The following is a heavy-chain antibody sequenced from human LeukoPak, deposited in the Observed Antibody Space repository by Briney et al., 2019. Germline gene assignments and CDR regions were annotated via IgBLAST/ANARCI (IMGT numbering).Heavy chain of an antibody. V-gene: IGHV4-38-2*02. CDR3: ARVPGPNWFDP. CDR1: GYSISSGYY. Sequence: SETLSLTCIVSGYSISSGYYWGWIRQPPGKGLEWIGSMYHSGSTYYNPSLKSRVTISVDTSKNQFSLKLSSVTAADTAVYYCARVPGPNWFDPWGQGTLVIVSS. J-gene: IGHJ5*02. CDR2: MYHSGST.